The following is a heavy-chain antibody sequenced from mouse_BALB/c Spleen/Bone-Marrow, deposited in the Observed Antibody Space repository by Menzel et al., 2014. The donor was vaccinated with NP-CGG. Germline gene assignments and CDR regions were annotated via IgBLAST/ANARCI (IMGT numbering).Heavy chain of an antibody. J-gene: IGHJ4*01. V-gene: IGHV5-6*01. Sequence: EVQVVESGGDLVKPGGSLKLSCAASGFTFSTYGMSWVRQTPDKRLEWVATISSGGGYTYYPDSVKGRFTISRDNAKNTLYLQMSSLKXXXTAMYYCTXXSNWDHYAMDYWGQGTSVTVSS. CDR1: GFTFSTYG. D-gene: IGHD4-1*01. CDR2: ISSGGGYT. CDR3: TXXSNWDHYAMDY.